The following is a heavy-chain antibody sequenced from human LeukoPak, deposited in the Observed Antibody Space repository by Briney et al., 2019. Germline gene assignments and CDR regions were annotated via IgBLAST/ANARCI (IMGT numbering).Heavy chain of an antibody. Sequence: PGGSLRLSCAASGFTFSSYSMNWVRQAPGKGLEWVSSISSSSSYIYYADSVKGRFTISRDNAKNSLYLQMNSLRAEDTAVYYCARGPDVDHGTAMVEEGFDPWGQGTLVTVSS. D-gene: IGHD5-18*01. CDR2: ISSSSSYI. CDR1: GFTFSSYS. CDR3: ARGPDVDHGTAMVEEGFDP. J-gene: IGHJ5*02. V-gene: IGHV3-21*04.